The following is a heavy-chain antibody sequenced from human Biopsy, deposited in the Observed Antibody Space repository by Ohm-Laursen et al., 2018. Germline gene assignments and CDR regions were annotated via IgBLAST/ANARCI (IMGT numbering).Heavy chain of an antibody. Sequence: TLSLTCTVSGESMGTYYWTWIRQPPGKGLEWIASIYYSGTTNKNPSLKSRVTISVDTSKRQFYLELSSVTAADTVIYYCARVRGGFLEWFDYWGQGTLITVSS. V-gene: IGHV4-59*01. CDR1: GESMGTYY. CDR2: IYYSGTT. J-gene: IGHJ5*01. D-gene: IGHD3-3*01. CDR3: ARVRGGFLEWFDY.